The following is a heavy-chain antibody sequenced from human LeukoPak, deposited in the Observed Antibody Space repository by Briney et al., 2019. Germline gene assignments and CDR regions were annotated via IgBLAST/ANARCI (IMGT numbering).Heavy chain of an antibody. CDR1: GFTFSSYA. CDR2: ISYDGSNK. D-gene: IGHD6-6*01. Sequence: GGSLRLSCAVSGFTFSSYAMHWVRQAPGKGLEWVAVISYDGSNKYYADSVKGRFTISRDNSKNTRYLQMNSLRAEDTAVYYCARDSRIAARPSGDYWGQGTLVTVSS. CDR3: ARDSRIAARPSGDY. V-gene: IGHV3-30-3*01. J-gene: IGHJ4*02.